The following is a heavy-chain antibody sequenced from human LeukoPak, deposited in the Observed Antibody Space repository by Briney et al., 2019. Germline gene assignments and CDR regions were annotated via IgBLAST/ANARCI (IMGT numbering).Heavy chain of an antibody. Sequence: PGESLQISCKGSGSRFSTYWIGWVRQVPGKGLEGMGIIYPSNSDTRYSPSFQGQITISVDKSISTAYLQWISLKASDTAMYYCARHPIAAGGAYNWFDPWGQGTLVTVSS. CDR1: GSRFSTYW. CDR2: IYPSNSDT. CDR3: ARHPIAAGGAYNWFDP. D-gene: IGHD6-13*01. J-gene: IGHJ5*02. V-gene: IGHV5-51*01.